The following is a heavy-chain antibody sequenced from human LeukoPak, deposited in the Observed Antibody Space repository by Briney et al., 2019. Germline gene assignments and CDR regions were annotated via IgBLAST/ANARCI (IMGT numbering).Heavy chain of an antibody. V-gene: IGHV3-21*01. CDR1: GFTFSSYS. J-gene: IGHJ3*02. D-gene: IGHD3-9*01. Sequence: GGSLRLSCAASGFTFSSYSMNWVRQAPGKGLEWVSSISSSSSYIYYADSVKGRFTISRDNAKNSLYLQMNSLRAEDTAVYYCARDGILTGYYMDAFDIWGEGTMVTVSS. CDR3: ARDGILTGYYMDAFDI. CDR2: ISSSSSYI.